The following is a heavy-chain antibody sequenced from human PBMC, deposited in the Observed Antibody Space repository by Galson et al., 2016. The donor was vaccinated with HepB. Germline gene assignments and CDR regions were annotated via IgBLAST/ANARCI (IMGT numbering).Heavy chain of an antibody. D-gene: IGHD6-13*01. CDR2: IYWDDEK. CDR1: GFSLSTSGVG. Sequence: PALVKPTQTLTLTCTFSGFSLSTSGVGVGWIRQPPGMALEWLALIYWDDEKRYSPSLKSRLNITNDRSKNQAVLKMTNMDPVDTATYFCAHRKPASATWFDPWGQGILVIVSS. CDR3: AHRKPASATWFDP. J-gene: IGHJ5*02. V-gene: IGHV2-5*02.